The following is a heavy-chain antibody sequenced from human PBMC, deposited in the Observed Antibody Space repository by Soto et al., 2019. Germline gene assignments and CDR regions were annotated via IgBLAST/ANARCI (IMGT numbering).Heavy chain of an antibody. CDR3: ARVFSHGWVEPGVVRGYVDT. Sequence: QVQLVQSGAEVKEPGSAVKVSCKAPADSFSSYGISWVRQAPGQGLEWLGGIIPIFGTTNYAEKFQGRGTITADKATNTDYSELSSLRSEDTALYYCARVFSHGWVEPGVVRGYVDTWGRGTLVNVSS. CDR1: ADSFSSYG. D-gene: IGHD3-3*01. J-gene: IGHJ5*02. CDR2: IIPIFGTT. V-gene: IGHV1-69*06.